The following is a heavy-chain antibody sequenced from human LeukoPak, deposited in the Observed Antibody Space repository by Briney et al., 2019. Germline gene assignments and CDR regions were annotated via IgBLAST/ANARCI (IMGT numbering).Heavy chain of an antibody. CDR3: SRDLGTTNYFFDY. CDR1: GFTFSNYG. D-gene: IGHD4-17*01. J-gene: IGHJ4*02. V-gene: IGHV3-33*01. CDR2: IWYDGSNK. Sequence: PGGSLRLSCAASGFTFSNYGFHWVRQAPGKGLEWGAVIWYDGSNKYYADSVKGRFTISRDNSKNTLYLQMNSLRAEDTAVYYCSRDLGTTNYFFDYWGQGTLVTVSS.